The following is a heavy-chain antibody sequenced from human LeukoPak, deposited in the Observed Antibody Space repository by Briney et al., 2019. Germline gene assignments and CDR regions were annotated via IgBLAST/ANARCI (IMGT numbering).Heavy chain of an antibody. CDR1: GFTFSSYA. V-gene: IGHV3-23*01. J-gene: IGHJ4*02. Sequence: TGGSLRRSCAASGFTFSSYARSWVRQAPGKGLEWVSAIRGSGGSTYYADSVKGRFTSSRDNSKNTLYLQMNSLGAEDTAVYYCAKAASWGFGEFDYWGQGTLVTVSS. CDR2: IRGSGGST. D-gene: IGHD3-10*01. CDR3: AKAASWGFGEFDY.